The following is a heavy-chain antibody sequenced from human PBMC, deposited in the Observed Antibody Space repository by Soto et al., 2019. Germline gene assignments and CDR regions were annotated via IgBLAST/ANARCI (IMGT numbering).Heavy chain of an antibody. CDR2: IYYSGST. CDR3: ARHKNHSSGPSAY. J-gene: IGHJ4*01. D-gene: IGHD3-22*01. CDR1: GGSISSSSYY. Sequence: PSETLSLTCTVSGGSISSSSYYWGWIRQPPGKGLEWIGSIYYSGSTYYNPSLKSRVTISVDTSKNQFSLKLRSATAADTAVYYCARHKNHSSGPSAYWGQGTLVTVSS. V-gene: IGHV4-39*01.